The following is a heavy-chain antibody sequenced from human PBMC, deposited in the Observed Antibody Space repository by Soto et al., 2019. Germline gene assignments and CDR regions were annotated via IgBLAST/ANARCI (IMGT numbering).Heavy chain of an antibody. CDR3: ASSRGDYDFWSGYHTYYYYGMDV. J-gene: IGHJ6*02. V-gene: IGHV4-34*01. CDR1: GGSFSGYY. Sequence: PSETLSLTCAVYGGSFSGYYWSWIRQPPGKGLEWIGEINHSGSTNYNPSLKSRVTISVDTSKNQFSLKLSSVTAADTAVYYCASSRGDYDFWSGYHTYYYYGMDVCGQRTKVTSP. D-gene: IGHD3-3*01. CDR2: INHSGST.